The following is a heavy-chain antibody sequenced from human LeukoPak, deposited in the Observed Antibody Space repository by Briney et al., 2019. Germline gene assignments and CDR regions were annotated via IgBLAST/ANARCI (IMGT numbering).Heavy chain of an antibody. D-gene: IGHD3-10*01. J-gene: IGHJ4*02. V-gene: IGHV3-48*01. CDR3: ARGDGWFGELLNFDN. CDR1: GFTFRAYS. Sequence: GGSLRLSCAASGFTFRAYSMNWVRQAPGKGLEWVSYISSSSNTIYYADSVKGCFTISRDNAKNSLYLQMNSLRGEDTAVYYCARGDGWFGELLNFDNWGQGTLVTVSS. CDR2: ISSSSNTI.